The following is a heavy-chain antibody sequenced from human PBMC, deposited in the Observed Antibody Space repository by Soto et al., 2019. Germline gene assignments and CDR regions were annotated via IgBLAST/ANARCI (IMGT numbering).Heavy chain of an antibody. CDR1: GGSISSYC. Sequence: SETLSLTCTVSGGSISSYCLSWIRQPPGKGLEWIGYIYYSGSTYYNPSLKSRVTISVDTSKNQFSLKLSSVTAADTAVYYCASGHEYSSSWYVGYWGQGTLVTVSS. V-gene: IGHV4-59*04. CDR3: ASGHEYSSSWYVGY. D-gene: IGHD6-13*01. J-gene: IGHJ4*02. CDR2: IYYSGST.